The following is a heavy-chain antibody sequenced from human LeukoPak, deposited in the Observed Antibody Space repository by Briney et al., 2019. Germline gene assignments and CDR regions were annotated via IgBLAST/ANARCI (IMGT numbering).Heavy chain of an antibody. CDR2: IKQDGSEK. CDR3: ARDVSRTTMVRGVIYPYYYYYYYMDV. D-gene: IGHD3-10*01. V-gene: IGHV3-7*01. Sequence: GGSLRLSCAASGFTFSSYWMSWVRQAPGKGLEWVANIKQDGSEKYYVDSVKGRFTISRDNAKNSLYLQMNSLRAEDTAVYYCARDVSRTTMVRGVIYPYYYYYYYMDVWGKGTTVTVSS. CDR1: GFTFSSYW. J-gene: IGHJ6*03.